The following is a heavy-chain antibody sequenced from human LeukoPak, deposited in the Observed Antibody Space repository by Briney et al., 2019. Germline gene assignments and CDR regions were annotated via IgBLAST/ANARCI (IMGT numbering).Heavy chain of an antibody. CDR2: IYYSGST. CDR1: GDSISSGGYY. CDR3: ARSRSGSYYYDGLDV. V-gene: IGHV4-31*03. J-gene: IGHJ6*02. Sequence: SQTLSLTCTVAGDSISSGGYYWSWIRQHPGKGLEWIGYIYYSGSTSYNTSLKSRLAISVDTSKNQFSLELSSVTAADTAIYYCARSRSGSYYYDGLDVWGQGTTVTVSS. D-gene: IGHD2-15*01.